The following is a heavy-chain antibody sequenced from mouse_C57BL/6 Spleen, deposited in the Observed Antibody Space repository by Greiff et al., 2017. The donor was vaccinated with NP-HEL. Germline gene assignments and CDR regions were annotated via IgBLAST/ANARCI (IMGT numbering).Heavy chain of an antibody. CDR1: GYTFTGYW. Sequence: VNVVESGAELMKPGASVKLSCKATGYTFTGYWIEWVKQRPGHGLEWIGEILPGSGSTNYTEKFKGKATFTADTSSNTAYMQLSSLTTEDSAIYYGAKSRGETLAYWGQGTLVTVSA. J-gene: IGHJ3*01. CDR3: AKSRGETLAY. CDR2: ILPGSGST. V-gene: IGHV1-9*01.